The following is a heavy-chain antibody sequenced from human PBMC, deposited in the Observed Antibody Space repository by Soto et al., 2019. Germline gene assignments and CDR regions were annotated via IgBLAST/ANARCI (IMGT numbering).Heavy chain of an antibody. Sequence: GASVNVSCKASGYNFNDYAIHWVLLAPGQRLEWMGWINGGSGSTKYSQNFQDRVTFTRDTSATTAYMELNSLILEDTAIYYCAHSSGWFALHSWGQRTPVTVSS. CDR2: INGGSGST. CDR3: AHSSGWFALHS. D-gene: IGHD6-19*01. V-gene: IGHV1-3*01. CDR1: GYNFNDYA. J-gene: IGHJ4*02.